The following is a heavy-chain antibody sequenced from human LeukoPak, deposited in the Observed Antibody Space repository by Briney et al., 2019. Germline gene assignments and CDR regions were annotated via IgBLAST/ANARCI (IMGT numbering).Heavy chain of an antibody. CDR3: AKEPRITIFGVASYYFDY. CDR2: ISVSGTI. J-gene: IGHJ4*02. CDR1: GFSLSTYS. D-gene: IGHD3-3*01. Sequence: GGSLRLSCGASGFSLSTYSLNWVRQTPGEGLEWLSYISVSGTIHYTDSVKGRFTISRDNGRNSVSLQMNRLRAEDTAVYYCAKEPRITIFGVASYYFDYWGQGTLVTVSS. V-gene: IGHV3-48*01.